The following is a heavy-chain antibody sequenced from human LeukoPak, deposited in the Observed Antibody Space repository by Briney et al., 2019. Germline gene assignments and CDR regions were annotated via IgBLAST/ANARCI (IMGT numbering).Heavy chain of an antibody. CDR1: GGSISSSSYY. Sequence: SETLSLTCTVSGGSISSSSYYWGWIRQPPGKGLEWIGSIYYSGSTYYNPSLKSRITISVDTSKNQFSLKLSSVTAADTAVYYCARRRPSHYFAYWGRGTLVTVSS. CDR2: IYYSGST. V-gene: IGHV4-39*01. J-gene: IGHJ4*02. CDR3: ARRRPSHYFAY.